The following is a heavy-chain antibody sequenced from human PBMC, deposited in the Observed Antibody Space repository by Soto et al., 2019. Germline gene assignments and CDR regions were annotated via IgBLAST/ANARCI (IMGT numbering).Heavy chain of an antibody. D-gene: IGHD3-10*01. CDR1: GGSITSYY. CDR3: AREEVGVYF. J-gene: IGHJ4*02. V-gene: IGHV4-59*01. CDR2: IYYSGSS. Sequence: QVLLQESGPGLMKPSETLSLTCTVSGGSITSYYWSWIRQPPGKGLEWIGYIYYSGSSSYNPSLKSRVTMSVDTSKNQISLKLRSVTAADTAVYYCAREEVGVYFWGQGTLVTVSS.